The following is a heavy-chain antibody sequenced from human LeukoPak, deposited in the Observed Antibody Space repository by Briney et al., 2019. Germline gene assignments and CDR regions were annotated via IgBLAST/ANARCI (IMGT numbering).Heavy chain of an antibody. J-gene: IGHJ6*02. D-gene: IGHD2-15*01. CDR2: ISYDGSNK. V-gene: IGHV3-30*18. CDR1: GFTFSSYG. Sequence: GRSLRLSCAASGFTFSSYGMHWVRQAPGKGLEWVAVISYDGSNKYYADSVKGRFTISRDNSKNTLYLQMNSLRAEDTAVYYCAKQLGPYCSGGSYYLWYYYYGMDVWGQGTTVTVSS. CDR3: AKQLGPYCSGGSYYLWYYYYGMDV.